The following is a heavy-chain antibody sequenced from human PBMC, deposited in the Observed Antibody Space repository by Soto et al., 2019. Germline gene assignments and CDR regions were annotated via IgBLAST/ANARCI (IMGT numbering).Heavy chain of an antibody. J-gene: IGHJ4*02. D-gene: IGHD6-19*01. CDR3: ARGFGDGWYGGPDY. V-gene: IGHV3-7*01. CDR1: GFTFSNYW. Sequence: EVQLVESGGGLVQAGGSLRLSCAASGFTFSNYWMNWVRQAPGKGLEWVAYISRDGSEKSYVDCVKGRFTISRDNAKKSLFLQMNSLRVEDTAVYYCARGFGDGWYGGPDYWGQGTLVTVSS. CDR2: ISRDGSEK.